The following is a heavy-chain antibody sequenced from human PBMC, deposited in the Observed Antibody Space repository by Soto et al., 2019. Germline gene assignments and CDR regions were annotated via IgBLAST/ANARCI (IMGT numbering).Heavy chain of an antibody. Sequence: GGSLRLSCAASGFTFSSYAMSWVRQAPGKGLEWLAGITFRGDYTYYADSVKGRFSLSRDNSRNRLDLQMNNLKVEDTALYYCAKLGTMGVFDNWGQGTLVTAPQ. V-gene: IGHV3-23*01. J-gene: IGHJ4*02. CDR2: ITFRGDYT. CDR1: GFTFSSYA. CDR3: AKLGTMGVFDN. D-gene: IGHD1-26*01.